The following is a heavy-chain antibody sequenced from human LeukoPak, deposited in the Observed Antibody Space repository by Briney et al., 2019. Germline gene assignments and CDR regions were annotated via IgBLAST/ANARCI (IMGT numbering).Heavy chain of an antibody. V-gene: IGHV3-48*03. CDR3: AREDGDAFDI. CDR2: IGSSGGSR. D-gene: IGHD5-24*01. J-gene: IGHJ3*02. CDR1: GFTFSSYE. Sequence: GGSLRLSCIASGFTFSSYEMDWVRRAPGKGLEWVSYIGSSGGSRYYADSVKGRFTTSRDNAKNSLYLQMNSLRAEHTAVYYCAREDGDAFDIWGQGTMVTVSS.